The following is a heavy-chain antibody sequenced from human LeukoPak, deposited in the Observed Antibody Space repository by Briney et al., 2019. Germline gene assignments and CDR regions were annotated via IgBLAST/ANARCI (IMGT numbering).Heavy chain of an antibody. Sequence: GASVTVSCKPSGYTFTSYALSWVRQAPGQGLEWMGWISTYSGNTNYAQKLQGRITMTIETSTSTAYMELRSLRSDDTAVYYCARGGSRVVTYGNFDYWGQGTLVTVSS. D-gene: IGHD2-21*02. J-gene: IGHJ4*02. V-gene: IGHV1-18*01. CDR1: GYTFTSYA. CDR2: ISTYSGNT. CDR3: ARGGSRVVTYGNFDY.